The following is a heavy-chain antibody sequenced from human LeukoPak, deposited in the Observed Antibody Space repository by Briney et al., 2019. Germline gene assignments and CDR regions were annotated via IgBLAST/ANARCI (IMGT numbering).Heavy chain of an antibody. CDR3: ARESESSGWYDY. CDR1: ALIFNNYA. V-gene: IGHV3-43*02. CDR2: ISRDGSST. D-gene: IGHD6-19*01. Sequence: GSLCLSCPAPALIFNNYAVHCVRHAPGKGLEWVCLISRDGSSTFYADSGKGRFTISRDNSKNSLYLQMNSLRSDDTALYYCARESESSGWYDYWGQGTLVTVSS. J-gene: IGHJ4*02.